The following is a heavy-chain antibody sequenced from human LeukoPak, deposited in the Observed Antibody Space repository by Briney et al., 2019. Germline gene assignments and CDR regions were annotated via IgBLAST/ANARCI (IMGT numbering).Heavy chain of an antibody. J-gene: IGHJ4*02. CDR2: IDYSGST. CDR3: ARGPNYGGNSKDFDY. CDR1: GGSIRSYY. Sequence: SETLSLTCTVSGGSIRSYYWSWIRQTPGKGLEWIGYIDYSGSTHYNPSLKSRVTISVDTSKNQFSLKLSSATAADTAVYYCARGPNYGGNSKDFDYWGQGTLVTVSS. D-gene: IGHD4-23*01. V-gene: IGHV4-59*12.